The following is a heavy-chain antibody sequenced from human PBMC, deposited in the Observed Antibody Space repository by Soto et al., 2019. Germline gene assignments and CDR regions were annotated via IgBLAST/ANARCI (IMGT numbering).Heavy chain of an antibody. CDR1: GYSLTGYY. D-gene: IGHD2-2*01. CDR2: INPNSGGT. CDR3: ASLNVVRSTRHAIPDWFDP. V-gene: IGHV1-2*02. J-gene: IGHJ5*02. Sequence: SVKVSCHAAGYSLTGYYIHWVRQAPAQGLEWMGWINPNSGGTNYAQKFQGRVTMTRDTSISTAYMELSRLRSDDTAVYYCASLNVVRSTRHAIPDWFDPCGQGTLVTVSS.